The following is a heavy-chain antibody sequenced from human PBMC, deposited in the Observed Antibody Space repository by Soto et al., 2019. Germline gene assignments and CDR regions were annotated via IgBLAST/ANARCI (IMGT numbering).Heavy chain of an antibody. CDR1: GYTFTSYG. CDR2: ISAYNGNT. D-gene: IGHD3-16*01. V-gene: IGHV1-18*04. CDR3: ASQYVGLYYYYGMDV. J-gene: IGHJ6*02. Sequence: QVQLVQSGAEVKKPGASVKVSCKASGYTFTSYGISWVRQDPGQGLEWMGWISAYNGNTNYAQKLQGRVTMTTDTSTSKAYMELRSLRSDDTAVYYCASQYVGLYYYYGMDVWGQGTTVTVSS.